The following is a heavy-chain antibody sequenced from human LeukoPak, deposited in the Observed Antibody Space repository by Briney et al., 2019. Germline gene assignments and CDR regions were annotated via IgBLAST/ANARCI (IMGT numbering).Heavy chain of an antibody. J-gene: IGHJ4*02. CDR2: ISISGGSA. V-gene: IGHV3-23*01. Sequence: PGGSLRLSCAASGFTFSSYAMNWVRQPPGKGLEWVSVISISGGSANYGDSVKGRSTVSRDNSKSTLYLQMNSLRVEDTAIYYCAKAKDYYGSGSYPDYWGQGTLVTVSS. D-gene: IGHD3-10*01. CDR1: GFTFSSYA. CDR3: AKAKDYYGSGSYPDY.